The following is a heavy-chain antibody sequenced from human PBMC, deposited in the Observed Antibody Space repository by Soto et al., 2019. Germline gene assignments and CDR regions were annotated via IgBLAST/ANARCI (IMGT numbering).Heavy chain of an antibody. D-gene: IGHD3-22*01. CDR2: INHSGST. CDR1: DGSMNSDSSY. CDR3: ARLGGYVSVGYYYLWDS. J-gene: IGHJ4*02. Sequence: SETLSLTCLVSDGSMNSDSSYWGWIRQPPGKGLEWIGVINHSGSTYHNLSLKGRVTMSVDASRNQFSLKLTSMTAADTAVYYCARLGGYVSVGYYYLWDSWGQGTLVTVS. V-gene: IGHV4-39*01.